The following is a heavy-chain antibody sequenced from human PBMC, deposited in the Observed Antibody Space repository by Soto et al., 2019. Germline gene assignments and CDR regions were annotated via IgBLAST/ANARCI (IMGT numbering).Heavy chain of an antibody. CDR1: GGSFSGYY. Sequence: PSETLSLTCAVYGGSFSGYYWSWIRQPPGKGLEWIGEINHSGSTNYNPSLKSRVTISVDTSKNQFSLKLSSVTAADTAVYYCASSGIAARPALLDYWGQGTLVTVSS. D-gene: IGHD6-6*01. V-gene: IGHV4-34*01. CDR3: ASSGIAARPALLDY. J-gene: IGHJ4*02. CDR2: INHSGST.